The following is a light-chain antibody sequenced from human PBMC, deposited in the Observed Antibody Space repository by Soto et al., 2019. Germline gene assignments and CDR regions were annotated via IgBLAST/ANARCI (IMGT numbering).Light chain of an antibody. Sequence: EIMRTQSPPTLSVSPGERATLSCRASQSVSSSLAWYQQKPGQAPRLLIYGASTRAAGTPARFSGSGSGTEFTLTISSLQSEDFAVYYCQQRSNWPSITFGQGTRLEI. CDR3: QQRSNWPSIT. J-gene: IGKJ5*01. CDR2: GAS. CDR1: QSVSSS. V-gene: IGKV3-15*01.